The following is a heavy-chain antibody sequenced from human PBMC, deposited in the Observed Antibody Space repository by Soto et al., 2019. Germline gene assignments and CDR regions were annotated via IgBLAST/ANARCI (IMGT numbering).Heavy chain of an antibody. CDR1: GFTFSSYA. D-gene: IGHD3-10*01. V-gene: IGHV3-30-3*01. Sequence: QVQLVESGGGVVQPGRSLRLSCAASGFTFSSYAMHWVRQAPGKGLEWVAVISYDGSNKYYADSVKGRFTISRDNSKNTLYLQMNSLRAEDTAVYYCAREEFGELPTTWGQGTLVTVSS. CDR3: AREEFGELPTT. J-gene: IGHJ4*02. CDR2: ISYDGSNK.